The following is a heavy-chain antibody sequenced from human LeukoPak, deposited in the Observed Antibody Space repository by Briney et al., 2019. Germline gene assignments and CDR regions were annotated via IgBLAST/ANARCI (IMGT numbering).Heavy chain of an antibody. V-gene: IGHV3-23*01. CDR2: ISGSGGST. CDR3: AKEPSRVAAAGTFDY. J-gene: IGHJ4*02. Sequence: GGSLRLSCAASGFTFSSYSMNWVRQAPGKGLEWVSAISGSGGSTHYADSVKGRFTISRDNPKNTLYLQMNSLRAEDTAVYYCAKEPSRVAAAGTFDYWGQETLVTVSS. D-gene: IGHD6-13*01. CDR1: GFTFSSYS.